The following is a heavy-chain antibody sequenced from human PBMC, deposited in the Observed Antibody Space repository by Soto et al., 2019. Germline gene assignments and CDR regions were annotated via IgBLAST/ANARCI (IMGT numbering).Heavy chain of an antibody. CDR1: GGTFSSYA. D-gene: IGHD2-8*01. J-gene: IGHJ6*02. CDR3: AREGCTNGVCRWGYYYYYYGMDV. V-gene: IGHV1-69*06. CDR2: IIPIFGTA. Sequence: ASVKVSCKASGGTFSSYAISWVRQAPGQGLEWMGGIIPIFGTANYAQKFQGRVTITADKSTSTAYMELSSLRSEDTAVYYCAREGCTNGVCRWGYYYYYYGMDVWGQGTTVTVSS.